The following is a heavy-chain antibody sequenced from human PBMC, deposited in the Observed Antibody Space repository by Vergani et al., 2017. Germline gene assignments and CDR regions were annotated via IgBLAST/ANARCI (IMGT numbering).Heavy chain of an antibody. V-gene: IGHV3-23*01. CDR3: AKMVSSSWYVCLDY. Sequence: EVQLLESGGGLVQPGGSLRLSCAASGFTFSSYAMSWVRQAPGKGLEWVSAISGSGGSTYYADSVKGRFTISRDNSKNTLYMQMNSLRAEDTAVYYCAKMVSSSWYVCLDYWGQGTLVTVSS. CDR1: GFTFSSYA. CDR2: ISGSGGST. J-gene: IGHJ4*02. D-gene: IGHD6-13*01.